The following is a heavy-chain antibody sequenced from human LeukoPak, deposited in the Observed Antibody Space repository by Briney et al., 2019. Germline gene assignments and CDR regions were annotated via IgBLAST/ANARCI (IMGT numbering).Heavy chain of an antibody. Sequence: GGSLRLSCAASGFTVSSNYMSWVRQAPGKGLEWVSAISGSGGATYYADSVKGRFTISRDNAKNSLYLQMNSLRAEDTAVYYCASQMRRDGYNYVHWGQGTLVTVSS. V-gene: IGHV3-21*01. CDR3: ASQMRRDGYNYVH. CDR1: GFTVSSNY. D-gene: IGHD5-24*01. J-gene: IGHJ4*02. CDR2: ISGSGGAT.